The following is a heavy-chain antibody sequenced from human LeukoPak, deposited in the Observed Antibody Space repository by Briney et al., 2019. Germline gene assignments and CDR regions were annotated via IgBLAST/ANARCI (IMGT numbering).Heavy chain of an antibody. CDR2: INPNSGGT. D-gene: IGHD5-18*01. CDR1: GYTFTGYY. V-gene: IGHV1-2*02. CDR3: ARGGEYSYGWKNYYYMDV. Sequence: ASVKVSCKASGYTFTGYYMHLVRQAPGQGLEWMGWINPNSGGTNYAQKFQGRVTMTRDTSISTAYMELSRLRSDDTAVYYCARGGEYSYGWKNYYYMDVWGKGTTVTVSS. J-gene: IGHJ6*03.